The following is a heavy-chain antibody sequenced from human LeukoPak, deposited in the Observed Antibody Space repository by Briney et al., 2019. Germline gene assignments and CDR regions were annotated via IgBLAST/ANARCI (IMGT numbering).Heavy chain of an antibody. CDR3: ARDGGGVNAFDI. D-gene: IGHD2-21*01. J-gene: IGHJ3*02. V-gene: IGHV1-69*05. Sequence: SVKVSCKASGGTFSSYAISWVRQAPGQGLEWMGGIIPIFGTANYAQKFQGRVTITTDESTSTAYMELSSLRSEDTAVYYCARDGGGVNAFDIWGQGTMVTVSS. CDR2: IIPIFGTA. CDR1: GGTFSSYA.